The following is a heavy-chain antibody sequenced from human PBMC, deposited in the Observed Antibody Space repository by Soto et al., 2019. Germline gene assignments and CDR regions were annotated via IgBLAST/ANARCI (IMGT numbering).Heavy chain of an antibody. CDR3: ARRSGADFDY. Sequence: QVQLVESGGGVVQPGGSLRLSCAASGFTFSAYALHWVRQAPGKGLEWVAVISYDGSNKYYADSVQGRFTISRDNSKNTLYLEMNSLRGEDTAVYYCARRSGADFDYWGQGTLVSVSS. CDR1: GFTFSAYA. CDR2: ISYDGSNK. V-gene: IGHV3-30-3*01. D-gene: IGHD1-1*01. J-gene: IGHJ4*02.